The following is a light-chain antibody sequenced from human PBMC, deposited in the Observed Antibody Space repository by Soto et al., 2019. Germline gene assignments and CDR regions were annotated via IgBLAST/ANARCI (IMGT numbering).Light chain of an antibody. V-gene: IGKV3-20*01. J-gene: IGKJ4*01. CDR3: QQYSSSPPT. CDR1: QSVYKNF. CDR2: CAS. Sequence: EIVLTQSPGTLSLSPGERATLSCRASQSVYKNFLPWYQQKPGQAPRLLINCASNRATGIPDRFSGSGSGTDFSLTIDRLEHGDLAVYFCQQYSSSPPTFGGGTKVAIK.